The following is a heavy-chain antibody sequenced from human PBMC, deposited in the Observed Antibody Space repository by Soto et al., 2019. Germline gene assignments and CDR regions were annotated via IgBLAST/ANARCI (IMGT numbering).Heavy chain of an antibody. CDR2: MNPNSGNT. J-gene: IGHJ6*02. D-gene: IGHD2-2*01. V-gene: IGHV1-8*01. CDR3: ARELDCSSTSCPRVYGMDV. Sequence: ASLKVSCKASGYTFTSYDINWVRQSTGQGLEWMGWMNPNSGNTGYAQKFQGRVTMTRNTSISTAYMELSSLRSEDTAVYYCARELDCSSTSCPRVYGMDVWGQGTTVTVSS. CDR1: GYTFTSYD.